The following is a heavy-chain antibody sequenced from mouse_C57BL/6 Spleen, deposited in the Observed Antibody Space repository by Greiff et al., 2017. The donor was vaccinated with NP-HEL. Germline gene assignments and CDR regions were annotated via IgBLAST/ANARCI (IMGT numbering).Heavy chain of an antibody. CDR2: INPSTGGT. CDR3: ARGGYYSDY. V-gene: IGHV1-42*01. CDR1: GYSFTGYY. J-gene: IGHJ2*01. Sequence: VQLQQSGPELVKPGASVKISCKASGYSFTGYYMNWVKQSPEKSLEWIGEINPSTGGTTYNQKFKAKATLTVDKSSSTAYMQLKSLTSEDSAVYYCARGGYYSDYWGQGTTLTVSS. D-gene: IGHD1-1*02.